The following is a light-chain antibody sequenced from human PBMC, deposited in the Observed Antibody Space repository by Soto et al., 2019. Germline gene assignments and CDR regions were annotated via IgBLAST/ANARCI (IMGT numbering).Light chain of an antibody. V-gene: IGLV4-60*03. Sequence: QPVLTQSSSASASLGSSVKLTCTLSSGHSSYIIAWHQQQPGKAPRYLMKLEGSGSYNKGSGVPDRFSGSSSGADRYLTISSLQPEDEADYYCQTWDTGPIFAGGTKVTVL. CDR3: QTWDTGPI. CDR1: SGHSSYI. CDR2: LEGSGSY. J-gene: IGLJ2*01.